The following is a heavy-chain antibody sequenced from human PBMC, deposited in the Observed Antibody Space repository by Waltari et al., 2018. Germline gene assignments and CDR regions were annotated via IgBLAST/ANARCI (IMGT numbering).Heavy chain of an antibody. V-gene: IGHV3-7*01. CDR3: ARDRGYCGGDCYKNLDS. CDR1: GFTFRDYW. CDR2: IKKDGGEK. J-gene: IGHJ4*02. D-gene: IGHD2-21*01. Sequence: EVQLVESGGGLVQPGGSLRRSCAAFGFTFRDYWMRWVRQAPGKGLEWVANIKKDGGEKYYVDSVKGRFTVSRDNAKNSLYLQMSSLRAEDTAVYYCARDRGYCGGDCYKNLDSWGQGTLVAVSS.